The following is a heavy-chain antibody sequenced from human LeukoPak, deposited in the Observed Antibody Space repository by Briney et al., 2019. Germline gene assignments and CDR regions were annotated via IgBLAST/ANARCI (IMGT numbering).Heavy chain of an antibody. CDR3: ARDATVGVPGTLYFDH. J-gene: IGHJ4*02. CDR2: IDATSGTI. Sequence: PGGSLRLSCAASGFSFSTYEMNWVRQAPGRGLEWVSYIDATSGTIHYGDSVKGRFTISRDNAKNSLYLQMNCLRVEDTAVYYCARDATVGVPGTLYFDHWGQGILVTVSS. V-gene: IGHV3-48*03. D-gene: IGHD6-19*01. CDR1: GFSFSTYE.